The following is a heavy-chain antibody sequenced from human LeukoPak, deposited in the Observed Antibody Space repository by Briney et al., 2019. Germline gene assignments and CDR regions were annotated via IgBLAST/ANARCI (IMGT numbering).Heavy chain of an antibody. V-gene: IGHV3-23*01. Sequence: GGSLRLSCATSGFTFSTYAMSWVRQAPGKGLEWVSSISRNGGSSTYYADSVKGRFTISRDNAKNSLNLQMNSLRAEDTAVYYCATSSNAPGNHWGQGTLVTVSS. J-gene: IGHJ5*02. CDR2: ISRNGGSST. D-gene: IGHD2-2*01. CDR1: GFTFSTYA. CDR3: ATSSNAPGNH.